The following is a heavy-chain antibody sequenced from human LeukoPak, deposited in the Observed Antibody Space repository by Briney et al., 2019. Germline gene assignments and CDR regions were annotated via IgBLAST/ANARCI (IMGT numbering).Heavy chain of an antibody. CDR2: ISAYNGNT. D-gene: IGHD3-22*01. J-gene: IGHJ4*02. Sequence: ASVKVSCKASGGTFSSYAISWVRQAPGQGLEWMGWISAYNGNTNYAQKLQGRVTMTTDTSTSTAYMELRSLRSDDTAVYYCARDYGLYYDSSGYYAYWGQGTLVTVSS. CDR1: GGTFSSYA. V-gene: IGHV1-18*01. CDR3: ARDYGLYYDSSGYYAY.